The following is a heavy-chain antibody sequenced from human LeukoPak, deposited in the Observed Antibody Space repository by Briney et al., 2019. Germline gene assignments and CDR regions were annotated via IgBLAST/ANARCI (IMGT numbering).Heavy chain of an antibody. Sequence: GASVKVSCKASGYTFTSYGISWVRQAPGQGLEWMGWISAYNGNTNYAQKLQGRVTMTTDTSTSTAYMELRSLRSDDTAVYYRARDFYDSSGYYVPEVPLSDYWGQGTLVTVSS. CDR3: ARDFYDSSGYYVPEVPLSDY. D-gene: IGHD3-22*01. CDR2: ISAYNGNT. V-gene: IGHV1-18*01. CDR1: GYTFTSYG. J-gene: IGHJ4*02.